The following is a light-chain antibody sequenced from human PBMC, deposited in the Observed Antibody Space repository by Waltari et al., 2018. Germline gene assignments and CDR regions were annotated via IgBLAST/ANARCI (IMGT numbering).Light chain of an antibody. CDR1: QSISKF. Sequence: DIQMTQSPSSLSASVGDRVTITCWASQSISKFLNWYQQRPGKAPRLLIYAASNLHPGVPSRFSSSGSGTDFTLTINNLQPEDSATYYCQQSSTSSWTFGQGTKVEVK. CDR3: QQSSTSSWT. CDR2: AAS. V-gene: IGKV1-39*01. J-gene: IGKJ1*01.